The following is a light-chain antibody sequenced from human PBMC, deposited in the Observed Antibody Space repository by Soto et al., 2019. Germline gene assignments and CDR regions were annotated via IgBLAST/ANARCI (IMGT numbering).Light chain of an antibody. Sequence: DIQMTQSPSTLSASVGDRVTITCRASQSISSWLAWYQQKPGKAPKLLIQKASILESGVPSRFSGSGSGTEFTLTISSLQPDDFATYYCQQYSILSLTFGGGTRVDIK. CDR1: QSISSW. CDR2: KAS. J-gene: IGKJ4*01. CDR3: QQYSILSLT. V-gene: IGKV1-5*03.